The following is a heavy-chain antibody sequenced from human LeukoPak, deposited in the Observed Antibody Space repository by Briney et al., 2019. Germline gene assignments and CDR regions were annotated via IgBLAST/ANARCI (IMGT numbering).Heavy chain of an antibody. J-gene: IGHJ4*02. V-gene: IGHV3-7*01. CDR1: GYTLTELS. CDR3: AKDRLYSYGYYFDY. Sequence: ASVKVSCKVSGYTLTELSMHWVRQAPGKGLEWVANIKQDGSEQYYVDSVKGRFTISRDNARNSLYLQMNSLRAEDTAVYYCAKDRLYSYGYYFDYWGQGTLVTVSS. CDR2: IKQDGSEQ. D-gene: IGHD3-16*01.